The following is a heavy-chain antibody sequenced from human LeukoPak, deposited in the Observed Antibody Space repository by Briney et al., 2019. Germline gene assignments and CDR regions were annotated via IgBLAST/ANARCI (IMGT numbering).Heavy chain of an antibody. CDR1: GGSMRGYY. D-gene: IGHD7-27*01. CDR3: ARMTAGGLHWGCLDY. V-gene: IGHV4-59*12. Sequence: SETLSLTCTVSGGSMRGYYWSWIRQPPGERLEWIGHIYITGDVNYSPSLRGRVSISIDSSKNQVSLQLSSVTAADTAVYYCARMTAGGLHWGCLDYWGQGTLVAVSS. J-gene: IGHJ4*02. CDR2: IYITGDV.